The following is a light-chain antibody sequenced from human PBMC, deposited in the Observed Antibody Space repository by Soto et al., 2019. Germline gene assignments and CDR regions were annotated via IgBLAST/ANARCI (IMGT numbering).Light chain of an antibody. Sequence: EIVMTQSPATLSVSPGERATLSCRASRNINRKLAWYQQKPGQAPRLLIFSASTRATGIPARFSGSGSGTEFTLTISSLQSEDFAVYYCQQYYDYPPLIFGGGTKVEIK. V-gene: IGKV3-15*01. CDR2: SAS. CDR3: QQYYDYPPLI. CDR1: RNINRK. J-gene: IGKJ4*01.